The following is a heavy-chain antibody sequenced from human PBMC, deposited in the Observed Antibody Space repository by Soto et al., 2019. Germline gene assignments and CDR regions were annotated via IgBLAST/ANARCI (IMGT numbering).Heavy chain of an antibody. J-gene: IGHJ4*02. Sequence: PGGSLRLSCAASGFTFSSYAMSWVRQAPGKGLEWVSAISGSGGSTYYADSVKGRFTISRDNSKNTLYLQMNSLRAEDTAVYYCATRPLYYDSSGYYFPFDYWGQGTLVTAPQ. D-gene: IGHD3-22*01. CDR3: ATRPLYYDSSGYYFPFDY. CDR2: ISGSGGST. V-gene: IGHV3-23*01. CDR1: GFTFSSYA.